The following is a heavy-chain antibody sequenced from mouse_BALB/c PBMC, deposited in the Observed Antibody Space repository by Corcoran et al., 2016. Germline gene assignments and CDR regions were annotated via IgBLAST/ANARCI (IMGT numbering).Heavy chain of an antibody. CDR3: ARSYYGYVCAY. CDR2: IDPANGNT. CDR1: GFNIKDTY. V-gene: IGHV14-3*02. Sequence: EVQLQQSGAELVKPGASVKLSCTASGFNIKDTYMHWVKQRPEQGLEWIGRIDPANGNTKYDPKFQGKATITADTYSNTAYLQLSSLTSEDTAVYYCARSYYGYVCAYWGQGTLVTVSA. J-gene: IGHJ3*01. D-gene: IGHD1-2*01.